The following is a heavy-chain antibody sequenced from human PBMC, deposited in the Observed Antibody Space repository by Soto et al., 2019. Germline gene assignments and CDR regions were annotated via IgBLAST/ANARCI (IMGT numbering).Heavy chain of an antibody. J-gene: IGHJ4*02. D-gene: IGHD6-13*01. CDR1: GFTFRSYA. Sequence: QLLESGGGLVQPGGSLRLSCATSGFTFRSYAMSWFRQAPGKGLEWVSTITSSGGNTFYAGSVKGRFTISGDKSKSTLCLQINSLKSEDTAIYYWAKGNGAAGARGAYFRSWGQGTLVTVSS. CDR2: ITSSGGNT. CDR3: AKGNGAAGARGAYFRS. V-gene: IGHV3-23*01.